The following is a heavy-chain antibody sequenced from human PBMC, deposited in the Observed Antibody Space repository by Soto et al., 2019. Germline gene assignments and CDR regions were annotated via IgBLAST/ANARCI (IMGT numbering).Heavy chain of an antibody. D-gene: IGHD6-19*01. CDR3: ASWLKEAGIGGTYYYGMDV. Sequence: QVQLVQSGAEVKKPGASVKVSCKASGGTFSNYAFSWVRQDPGQGLEWLGGIMPIFGRADYAQKFRGRVTITADESTSTAHMELSSLRSEDTAVYYCASWLKEAGIGGTYYYGMDVWGQGTTVTVSS. CDR2: IMPIFGRA. CDR1: GGTFSNYA. V-gene: IGHV1-69*12. J-gene: IGHJ6*02.